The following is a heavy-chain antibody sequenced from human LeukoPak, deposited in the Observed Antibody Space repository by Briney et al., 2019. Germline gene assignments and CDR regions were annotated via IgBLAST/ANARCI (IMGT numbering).Heavy chain of an antibody. V-gene: IGHV3-30*04. Sequence: PGGSLRLSCAASGFTFSSYAMHWVRQAPGKGLEWVAVISYDGSNKYYADSVKGRFTISRDNSKNTLYLQMNSLRAEDTAVYYCARDGGGQYQLLQYYFDYWGQGTLVTVSS. CDR3: ARDGGGQYQLLQYYFDY. D-gene: IGHD2-2*01. CDR1: GFTFSSYA. CDR2: ISYDGSNK. J-gene: IGHJ4*02.